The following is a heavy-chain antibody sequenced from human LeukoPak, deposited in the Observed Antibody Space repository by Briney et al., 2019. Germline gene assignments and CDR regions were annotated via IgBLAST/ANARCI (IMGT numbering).Heavy chain of an antibody. J-gene: IGHJ4*02. Sequence: SETLSLTCTVSGDSFSTSTSYWGWIRQPPGKGLEWLGNIYYSGGVYYNPSLKSRVTISIDTSKNQFSLKLNSVTSADTAVYYCARWKYGGWYADSWGQGTLVTVSS. CDR1: GDSFSTSTSY. V-gene: IGHV4-39*07. CDR2: IYYSGGV. D-gene: IGHD6-19*01. CDR3: ARWKYGGWYADS.